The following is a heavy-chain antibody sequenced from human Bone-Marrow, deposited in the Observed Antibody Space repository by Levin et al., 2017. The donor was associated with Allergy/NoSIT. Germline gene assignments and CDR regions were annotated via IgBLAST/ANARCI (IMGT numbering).Heavy chain of an antibody. D-gene: IGHD6-13*01. CDR3: AKDVVFGTSSWSLDF. Sequence: SCAASGFSFRSFGMHWVRQAPGKGLEWVAVISYDESVKFYADSVKGRFTISRDNTKNTLYLQMNSLRSEDAAVYYCAKDVVFGTSSWSLDFWGQGTLVTVSS. J-gene: IGHJ4*02. V-gene: IGHV3-30*18. CDR1: GFSFRSFG. CDR2: ISYDESVK.